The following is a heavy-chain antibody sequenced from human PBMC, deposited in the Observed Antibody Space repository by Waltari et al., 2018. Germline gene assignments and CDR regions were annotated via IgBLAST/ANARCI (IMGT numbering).Heavy chain of an antibody. D-gene: IGHD6-13*01. Sequence: QVQLVQSGAEVNKPGPSVKVSCTASVVTFSSYAITWVRQAPGQGLEWMGGIIPIFGTANYAQKFQGRVTITTDESTSTAYMELSSLRSEDTAVYYCARDNKQLFDYWGQGTLVTVSS. CDR1: VVTFSSYA. J-gene: IGHJ4*02. CDR2: IIPIFGTA. V-gene: IGHV1-69*05. CDR3: ARDNKQLFDY.